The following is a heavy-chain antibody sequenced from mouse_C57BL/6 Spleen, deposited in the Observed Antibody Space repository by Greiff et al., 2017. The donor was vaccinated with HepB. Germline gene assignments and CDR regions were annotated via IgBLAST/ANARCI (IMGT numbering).Heavy chain of an antibody. Sequence: QVQLKQPGAELVKPGASVKLSCKASGYTFTSYWMHWVKQRPGRGLEWIGRIDPNSGGTKYNEKFKSKATLTVDKPSSTAYMQLSSLTSEDSAVYYCARYPNYYGSIWYFDVWGTGTTVTVSS. CDR1: GYTFTSYW. CDR3: ARYPNYYGSIWYFDV. V-gene: IGHV1-72*01. CDR2: IDPNSGGT. J-gene: IGHJ1*03. D-gene: IGHD1-1*01.